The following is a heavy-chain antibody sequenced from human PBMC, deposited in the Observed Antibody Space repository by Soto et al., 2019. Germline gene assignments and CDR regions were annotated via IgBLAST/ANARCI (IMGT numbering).Heavy chain of an antibody. Sequence: GESLKISCKGSGYSFTSYWIGWVRQMPGKGLEWMGIIYPGDSDTRYSPSFQGQVTISADKSISTAYLQWSSLKASDTAMYYCARVLYYVILSGYYGPRGDTFDLWGQGTMVTVSS. D-gene: IGHD3-9*01. CDR1: GYSFTSYW. J-gene: IGHJ3*01. V-gene: IGHV5-51*01. CDR2: IYPGDSDT. CDR3: ARVLYYVILSGYYGPRGDTFDL.